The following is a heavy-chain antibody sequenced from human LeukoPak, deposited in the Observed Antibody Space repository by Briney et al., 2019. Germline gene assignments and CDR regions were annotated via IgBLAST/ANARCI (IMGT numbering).Heavy chain of an antibody. V-gene: IGHV3-15*01. J-gene: IGHJ4*02. Sequence: GGSLRLSCAASGFTFTKAYMSRVRQAPGKGLEWVGRIKSRVDGGTADFAAPTKGRFTMSRDDSKNILYLQLNSLKNEDTAVYYCTTGWLDYWGQGSLVTVSS. D-gene: IGHD2-15*01. CDR1: GFTFTKAY. CDR3: TTGWLDY. CDR2: IKSRVDGGTA.